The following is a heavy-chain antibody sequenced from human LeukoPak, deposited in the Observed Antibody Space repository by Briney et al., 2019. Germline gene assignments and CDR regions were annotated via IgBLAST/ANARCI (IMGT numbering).Heavy chain of an antibody. Sequence: SETLSLTCTVSGGSISSYYWSWIRQPPGKGLEWIGYIYYSGSTNYNPSLKSRVTISVDTSKNQFSLKLSSVTAADTAVYYCARRTWSRAFDIWGQGTMVTVSS. CDR3: ARRTWSRAFDI. V-gene: IGHV4-59*08. CDR2: IYYSGST. D-gene: IGHD2-15*01. J-gene: IGHJ3*02. CDR1: GGSISSYY.